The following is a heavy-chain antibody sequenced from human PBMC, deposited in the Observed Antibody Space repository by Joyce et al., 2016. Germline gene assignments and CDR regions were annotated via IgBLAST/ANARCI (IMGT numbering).Heavy chain of an antibody. Sequence: QVHLVQSAAEVKEPGASVKVSCKASGYTFTTYGFSWVRQAPGQGLEWMGWISPYNGNIDYAQKFRGRVTMTTDIFTRTAYMELRTLRSDDTAVYYCARDHRPVDTPMIRTFEFWGQGTMVTVSS. CDR1: GYTFTTYG. V-gene: IGHV1-18*04. J-gene: IGHJ3*01. D-gene: IGHD5-18*01. CDR2: ISPYNGNI. CDR3: ARDHRPVDTPMIRTFEF.